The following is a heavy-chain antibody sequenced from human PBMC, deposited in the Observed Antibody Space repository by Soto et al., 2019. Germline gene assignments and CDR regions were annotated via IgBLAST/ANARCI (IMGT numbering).Heavy chain of an antibody. CDR2: IYPGDSDT. CDR3: ARPQSGGKVGYYYYGMDV. Sequence: GESLKISCKGSGYSFTSYWIDWVRQMPGKGLEWMGIIYPGDSDTRYSPSFQGQVTISADKSISTAYLQWSSLKASDTAMYYCARPQSGGKVGYYYYGMDVWGQGTTVTVSS. D-gene: IGHD2-15*01. CDR1: GYSFTSYW. V-gene: IGHV5-51*01. J-gene: IGHJ6*02.